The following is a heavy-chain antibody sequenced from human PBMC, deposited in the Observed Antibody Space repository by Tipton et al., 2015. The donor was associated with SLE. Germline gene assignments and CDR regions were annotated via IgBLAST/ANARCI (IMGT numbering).Heavy chain of an antibody. CDR1: GGSISSSSYY. V-gene: IGHV4-39*01. CDR3: ARHVNWFDP. Sequence: TLSLTCTVSGGSISSSSYYWGWIRQPPGKGLEWIGSIYYSGSTYYNPSLKSRVTISVDTPKNHFSLELNSATAADTAVYYCARHVNWFDPGGQGTLVTVSS. CDR2: IYYSGST. J-gene: IGHJ5*02.